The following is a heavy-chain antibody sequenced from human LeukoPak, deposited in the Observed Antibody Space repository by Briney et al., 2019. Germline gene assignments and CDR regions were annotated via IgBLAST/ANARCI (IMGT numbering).Heavy chain of an antibody. CDR3: ARDNYSNYYYYGMDV. D-gene: IGHD4-11*01. CDR1: GFTFSSYA. V-gene: IGHV3-30*04. Sequence: GGSLRLSRAASGFTFSSYAMHWVRQAPGKGLEWVAVISYDGSNKYYADSVKGRFTISRDNSKNTLYLQMNSLRAEDTAVYYCARDNYSNYYYYGMDVWGQGTTVTVSS. J-gene: IGHJ6*02. CDR2: ISYDGSNK.